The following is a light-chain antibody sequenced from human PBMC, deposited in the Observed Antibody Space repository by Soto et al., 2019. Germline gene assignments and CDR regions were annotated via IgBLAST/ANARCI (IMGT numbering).Light chain of an antibody. Sequence: IRMSQSPPSLSASVGDRLAITCRASQGISTYLNWYRQKPGKAPELLIYAASSLQSGVPSRFSGSGSATDFTLTISSLQPDDFATYYCQQYESFPLTFGQGTRLEIK. V-gene: IGKV1-39*01. CDR1: QGISTY. CDR3: QQYESFPLT. J-gene: IGKJ5*01. CDR2: AAS.